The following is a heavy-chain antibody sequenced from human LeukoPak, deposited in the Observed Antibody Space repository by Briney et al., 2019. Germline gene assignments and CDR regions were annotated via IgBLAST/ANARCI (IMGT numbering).Heavy chain of an antibody. CDR1: GFTFRRHW. Sequence: GGSLRLSCAASGFTFRRHWMHWVRQAPGKGLVWVSRIKSDGTSTTYADSVKGRFTISRDNAKNTLYLQMTSLRVEDTAEYFCAREDYDDDGWYFDPWGRGTLVTVSS. J-gene: IGHJ2*01. V-gene: IGHV3-74*01. CDR3: AREDYDDDGWYFDP. CDR2: IKSDGTST. D-gene: IGHD4-17*01.